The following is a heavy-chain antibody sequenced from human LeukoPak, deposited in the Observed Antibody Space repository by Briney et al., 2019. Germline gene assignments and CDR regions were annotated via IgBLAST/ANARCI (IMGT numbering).Heavy chain of an antibody. D-gene: IGHD5-24*01. CDR1: GDSISSGRHY. V-gene: IGHV4-61*09. J-gene: IGHJ5*02. CDR3: ARGWLSWFDP. Sequence: PSETLSLTCTVSGDSISSGRHYWNWIRQPAGKGLEWVGHIYTSGNTNYNPSLKSRLSMSVDTSKNQFSLNLSSVTTADTAVYYCARGWLSWFDPWGQGILVTASS. CDR2: IYTSGNT.